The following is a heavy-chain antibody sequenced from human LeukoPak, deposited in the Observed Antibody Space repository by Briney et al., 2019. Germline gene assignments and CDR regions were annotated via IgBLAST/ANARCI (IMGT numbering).Heavy chain of an antibody. CDR1: GFTFSSYW. D-gene: IGHD6-13*01. J-gene: IGHJ4*02. CDR3: ARDLHIAAADY. CDR2: IIGDGTTK. V-gene: IGHV3-74*01. Sequence: AGGSLRLSCAASGFTFSSYWMHWARQAPGKGLVWVSRIIGDGTTKDYADSVKGRLIVSRDNAKNTVYLQMNSLRADDTAVYYCARDLHIAAADYWGQGTLVTVSS.